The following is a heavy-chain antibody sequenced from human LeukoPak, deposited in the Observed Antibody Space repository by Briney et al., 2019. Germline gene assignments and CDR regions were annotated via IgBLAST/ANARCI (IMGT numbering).Heavy chain of an antibody. D-gene: IGHD2-15*01. CDR3: ARRFRMVVAATHDAFDI. Sequence: PSGTLSLTCAVSGGSISSSNWWSWVRQPPGKGLEWIGEIYHSGSTNYNPSLKSRVTISVDKSKNQFSLKLSSVTAADTAVYYCARRFRMVVAATHDAFDIWGQGTMVTVSS. J-gene: IGHJ3*02. CDR1: GGSISSSNW. CDR2: IYHSGST. V-gene: IGHV4-4*02.